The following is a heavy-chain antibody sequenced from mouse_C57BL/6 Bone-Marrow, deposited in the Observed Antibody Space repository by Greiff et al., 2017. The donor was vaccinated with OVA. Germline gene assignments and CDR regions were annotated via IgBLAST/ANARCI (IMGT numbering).Heavy chain of an antibody. CDR2: ISSGGSYT. CDR1: GFTFSSYG. Sequence: VQLKESGGDLVKPGGSLKLSCAASGFTFSSYGMSWVRQTPDKRLEWVATISSGGSYTYYPDSVKGRFTISRDNAKNTLYLQMSSLKSEDTAMYYCARHGGYWGQGTTLTVSS. J-gene: IGHJ2*01. V-gene: IGHV5-6*01. CDR3: ARHGGY.